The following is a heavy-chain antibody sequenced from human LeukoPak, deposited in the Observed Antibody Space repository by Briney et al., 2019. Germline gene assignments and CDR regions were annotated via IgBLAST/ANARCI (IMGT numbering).Heavy chain of an antibody. V-gene: IGHV3-9*01. D-gene: IGHD6-13*01. J-gene: IGHJ4*02. Sequence: PGRSLRLSCAASGFTFNEYAMHWVRKAPGKGLEWVSGISWNSRTIDYADSVKGRFTISRDSAKNSLFLQMNSLRTEDTALYYCAKGQQLVFSSIDYWGPGTLVTVSS. CDR2: ISWNSRTI. CDR1: GFTFNEYA. CDR3: AKGQQLVFSSIDY.